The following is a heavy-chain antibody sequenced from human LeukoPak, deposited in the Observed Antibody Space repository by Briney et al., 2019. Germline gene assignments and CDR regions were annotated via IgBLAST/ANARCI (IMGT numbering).Heavy chain of an antibody. J-gene: IGHJ5*02. V-gene: IGHV4-30-4*08. D-gene: IGHD3-10*01. CDR3: ARGKYGSGSYYECWFDP. CDR1: GDSISNSDYY. CDR2: IYYSGST. Sequence: SETLSLTCAVSGDSISNSDYYWGWIRQSPGKGLEWIGYIYYSGSTYYNPSLKSRLTISVDTSKNQFSLKLSSVTAADTAVYYCARGKYGSGSYYECWFDPWGQGTLVTVSS.